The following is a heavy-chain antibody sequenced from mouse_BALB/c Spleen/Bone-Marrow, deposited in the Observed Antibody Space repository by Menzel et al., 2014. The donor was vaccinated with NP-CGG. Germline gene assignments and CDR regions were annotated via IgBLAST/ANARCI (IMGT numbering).Heavy chain of an antibody. CDR3: ARGGISIDY. J-gene: IGHJ2*01. V-gene: IGHV1-80*01. Sequence: QVQLQQPGAELVRPGSSVKISCKASGYAFSLYWVNWVKQRPRQGLEWIGQIYPGDDDTDYNGKFKGKATLTADRSSSTAYMQLGSLASEDFAVYFCARGGISIDYWGHGTTLTVSS. CDR1: GYAFSLYW. CDR2: IYPGDDDT.